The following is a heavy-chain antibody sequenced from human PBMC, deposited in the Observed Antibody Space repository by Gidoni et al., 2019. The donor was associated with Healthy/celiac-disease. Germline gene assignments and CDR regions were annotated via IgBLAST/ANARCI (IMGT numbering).Heavy chain of an antibody. J-gene: IGHJ4*02. D-gene: IGHD3-10*01. V-gene: IGHV3-74*01. Sequence: EVQLVESGGGLVQPGGSLRLSCAASGFTFSSYWMHWVRQAPGKGLVWVSRINSDGSSTSYADSVKGRFTISRDNAKNTLYLQMNSLRAEDTAVYYCATLWRLGYYYGSGSYPGYWGQGTLVTVSS. CDR2: INSDGSST. CDR3: ATLWRLGYYYGSGSYPGY. CDR1: GFTFSSYW.